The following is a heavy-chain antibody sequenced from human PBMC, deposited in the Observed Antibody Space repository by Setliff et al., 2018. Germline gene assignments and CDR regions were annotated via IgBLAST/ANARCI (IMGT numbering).Heavy chain of an antibody. CDR3: ARDPGLRSGAWSLDL. CDR1: GVTIGGNNYYY. CDR2: ISYSGGV. Sequence: SETLSLTCSLSGVTIGGNNYYYWAWIRQPPGKGLEWIGTISYSGGVFYNPSLKSRVAISADTSRIQFSLKLRSVTAADTAVYYCARDPGLRSGAWSLDLWGQGTQVTVSS. V-gene: IGHV4-39*07. D-gene: IGHD3-10*01. J-gene: IGHJ5*02.